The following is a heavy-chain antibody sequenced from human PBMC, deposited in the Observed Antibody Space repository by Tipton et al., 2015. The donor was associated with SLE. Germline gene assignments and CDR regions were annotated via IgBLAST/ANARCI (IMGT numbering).Heavy chain of an antibody. J-gene: IGHJ6*02. D-gene: IGHD6-13*01. CDR2: ISHDGGA. CDR3: ARDGGQRVISGTYDFYYYGLDV. CDR1: DGSLSGYY. Sequence: AGLVKPSETLSLTCTVFDGSLSGYYWAWLRQSPGKGLEWIGEISHDGGANYNPSLESRGTISLETSKNQFSLKLTSVTAADTAVYYCARDGGQRVISGTYDFYYYGLDVWGQGTTVTVSS. V-gene: IGHV4-34*01.